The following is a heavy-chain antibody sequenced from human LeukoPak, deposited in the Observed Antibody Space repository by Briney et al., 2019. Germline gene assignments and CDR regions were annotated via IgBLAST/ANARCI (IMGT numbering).Heavy chain of an antibody. CDR1: GYTFTSYY. J-gene: IGHJ6*03. V-gene: IGHV1-46*01. CDR2: INPSGGST. D-gene: IGHD3-22*01. Sequence: ASVKVSCKASGYTFTSYYMHWVRQAPGQGLEWMGIINPSGGSTSYAQKFQGRVTMTRDMSTSTVYMELSSLRSEDTAVYYCARGRRSSGYYVSGYMDVWGKGTTVTVSS. CDR3: ARGRRSSGYYVSGYMDV.